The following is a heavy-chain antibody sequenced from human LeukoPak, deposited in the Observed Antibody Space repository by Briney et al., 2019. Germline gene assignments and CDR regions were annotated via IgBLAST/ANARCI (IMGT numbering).Heavy chain of an antibody. CDR1: NVSFSDHY. Sequence: SETLSLTCTVSNVSFSDHYWSWIRQSPGKGLEWIGYIYYSALTSYNPSLKSRVTISIDTSKNQFSLHLSSVTAADTAVYYCAKYYDFWSGDDAFDIWGHGTMVIVSS. D-gene: IGHD3-3*01. CDR2: IYYSALT. J-gene: IGHJ3*02. CDR3: AKYYDFWSGDDAFDI. V-gene: IGHV4-59*11.